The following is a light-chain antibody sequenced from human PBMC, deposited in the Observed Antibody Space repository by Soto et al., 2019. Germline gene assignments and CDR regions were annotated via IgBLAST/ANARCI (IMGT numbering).Light chain of an antibody. Sequence: EIVMTQSPATLSVSPGERATLSCRASQSVSSSLAWYQHKPGQAPRLLIYGASTRATGIPARFSGSGSGTEFTLTISRLEPEDFAVYYCQQYGSSPLYTFGQGTKLEIK. CDR2: GAS. CDR3: QQYGSSPLYT. J-gene: IGKJ2*01. V-gene: IGKV3-15*01. CDR1: QSVSSS.